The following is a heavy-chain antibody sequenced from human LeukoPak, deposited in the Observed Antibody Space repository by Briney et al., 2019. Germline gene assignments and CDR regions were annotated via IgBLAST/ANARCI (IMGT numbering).Heavy chain of an antibody. Sequence: PGGSLRFSCAASGFTFSASGMHWVRQASGKGLEWVGHIRSKTNNYATEYAASVKGRFTISRDDSKNTAYLQMNSLKTEDTAIYYCTGSITGTTAYWGQGTLVTVSS. CDR2: IRSKTNNYAT. CDR1: GFTFSASG. CDR3: TGSITGTTAY. V-gene: IGHV3-73*01. D-gene: IGHD1-7*01. J-gene: IGHJ4*02.